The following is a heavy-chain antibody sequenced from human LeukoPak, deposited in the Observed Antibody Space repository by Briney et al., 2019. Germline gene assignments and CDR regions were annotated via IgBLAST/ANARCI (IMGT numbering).Heavy chain of an antibody. CDR3: ARDYYDSSGYMSGPFDY. D-gene: IGHD3-22*01. Sequence: GASVKVSCKASGYTFTSYGISWVRQAPGQGLEWMGWISAYNGNTNYAQKLQGRVTMTTDTSTSTAHMELRSLRSDDTAVYYCARDYYDSSGYMSGPFDYWGQGTLVTVSS. CDR2: ISAYNGNT. V-gene: IGHV1-18*01. J-gene: IGHJ4*02. CDR1: GYTFTSYG.